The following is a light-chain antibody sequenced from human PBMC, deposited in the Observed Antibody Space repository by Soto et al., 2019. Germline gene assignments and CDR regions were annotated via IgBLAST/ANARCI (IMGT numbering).Light chain of an antibody. CDR2: KVS. V-gene: IGKV2-30*01. CDR3: MQATHWPLT. CDR1: QSLEFIDGNTS. Sequence: DVVMTQSPLSLVVTLGQRASISSRPGQSLEFIDGNTSLNWFNQRPGQSPRRLIYKVSNRDSGVPDRFSGSGSGTDFTLKISRVEAEDVGVYYCMQATHWPLTFGGGTKVEIK. J-gene: IGKJ4*01.